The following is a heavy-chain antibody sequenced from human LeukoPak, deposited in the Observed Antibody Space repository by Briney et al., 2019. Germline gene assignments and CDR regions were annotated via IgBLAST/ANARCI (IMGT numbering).Heavy chain of an antibody. CDR2: IYHSGSP. D-gene: IGHD1-1*01. V-gene: IGHV4-4*02. CDR3: ARVNINNWHSCDY. J-gene: IGHJ4*02. Sequence: SGTLSLTCALPGGAISSNNWGGLVRQPPGEGLELMGEIYHSGSPNYNPSLKRRVTISVDKSRNHFSLNLSSVTAADTAVYYCARVNINNWHSCDYWGQGTLVTVSS. CDR1: GGAISSNNW.